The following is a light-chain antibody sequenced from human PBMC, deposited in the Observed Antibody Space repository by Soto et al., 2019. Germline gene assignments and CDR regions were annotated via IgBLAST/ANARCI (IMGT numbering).Light chain of an antibody. CDR2: GAS. Sequence: EIVLTQSPGTLSLSPGERATLACRASQSVSSSYLAWYQPKPGQAPRLLIYGASSMATGIPDRFSGSGSGTDFTLTISRLEPEDCAVYYCQHYGSSPWTFGQGTKVEIK. J-gene: IGKJ1*01. CDR3: QHYGSSPWT. CDR1: QSVSSSY. V-gene: IGKV3-20*01.